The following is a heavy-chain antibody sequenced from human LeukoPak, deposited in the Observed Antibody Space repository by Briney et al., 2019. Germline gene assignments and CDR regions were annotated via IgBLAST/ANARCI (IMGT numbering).Heavy chain of an antibody. D-gene: IGHD3-10*01. CDR2: ISYSGST. CDR1: GGSISSYY. CDR3: ARQNPRIVYGSGSFTVPFDP. Sequence: SETLSLTCTVSGGSISSYYWSWIRQPPGKGLEWIGSISYSGSTYYNPSLKSRVTISGDTSKNQFSLKLSSVTAADTAVYFCARQNPRIVYGSGSFTVPFDPWGQGSLVTVSS. J-gene: IGHJ5*02. V-gene: IGHV4-59*05.